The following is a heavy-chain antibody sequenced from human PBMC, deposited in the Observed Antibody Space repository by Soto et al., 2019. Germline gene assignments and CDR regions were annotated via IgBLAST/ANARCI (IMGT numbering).Heavy chain of an antibody. CDR3: ARGDYDFWSGYVHYGMDV. J-gene: IGHJ6*02. CDR1: GGTFSGYA. Sequence: QVQLVQSGAEVKKPGSSVKVSCKASGGTFSGYAIIWVRQAPGQGLEWMGGIIPIFGTANYAQKFQGRVTITADKSKSTDYLELSSLRSEDTAVYYCARGDYDFWSGYVHYGMDVWGQGTTVTVSS. D-gene: IGHD3-3*01. CDR2: IIPIFGTA. V-gene: IGHV1-69*06.